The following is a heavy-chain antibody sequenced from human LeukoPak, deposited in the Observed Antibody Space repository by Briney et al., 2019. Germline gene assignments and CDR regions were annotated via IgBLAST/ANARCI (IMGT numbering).Heavy chain of an antibody. Sequence: GGSLRLSCAASGFTFSSYWMYWVRQAPGKGLLWVSRINSDGSDTSYADSVQGRFTISRDDAKNTLYLQMNSLRAEDTAVYYCASCVAVPGLPDYWGQGTLVTVSS. CDR3: ASCVAVPGLPDY. CDR2: INSDGSDT. D-gene: IGHD6-19*01. CDR1: GFTFSSYW. V-gene: IGHV3-74*01. J-gene: IGHJ4*02.